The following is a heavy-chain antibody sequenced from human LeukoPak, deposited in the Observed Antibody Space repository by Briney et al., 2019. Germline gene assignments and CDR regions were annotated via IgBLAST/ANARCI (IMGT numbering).Heavy chain of an antibody. V-gene: IGHV4-34*01. CDR2: INHSGST. J-gene: IGHJ4*02. D-gene: IGHD5-24*01. CDR1: GGSFSGYY. Sequence: SETLSLTCAVYGGSFSGYYWSWIRQPPGKGLEWIGEINHSGSTNCNPSLKSRVTISVDTSKNQFSLKLSSVTAADTAVYYCARWQKRWLRYNLGFDYWGQGTLVTVSS. CDR3: ARWQKRWLRYNLGFDY.